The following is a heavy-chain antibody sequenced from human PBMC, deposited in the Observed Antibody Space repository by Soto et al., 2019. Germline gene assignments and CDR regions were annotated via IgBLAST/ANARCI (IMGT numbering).Heavy chain of an antibody. V-gene: IGHV1-69*06. CDR2: IIPMYDSA. D-gene: IGHD1-26*01. CDR3: ATWRTFSGSYCFDY. CDR1: GGTFKTYT. J-gene: IGHJ4*02. Sequence: QVQLVQSGAELKKPGSSVNVSCAASGGTFKTYTINWVRQAPGQGLGWIGQIIPMYDSANYAQRFQGRVTISADKSTNIAYMGLSGLRSEDTALYYCATWRTFSGSYCFDYWGQGTLVSVSS.